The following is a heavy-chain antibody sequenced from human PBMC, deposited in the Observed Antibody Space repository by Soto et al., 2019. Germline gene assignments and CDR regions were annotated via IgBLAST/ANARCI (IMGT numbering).Heavy chain of an antibody. D-gene: IGHD3-3*01. J-gene: IGHJ6*02. CDR3: AREHYDFWSGSFVYYYYGMDV. Sequence: GGSLRLSCAASGFTFSSYGMHWVRQAPGKGLEWVAVIWYDGSNKYYADSVKGRFTISRDNSKNTLYLQMNSLRAEDTAVYYCAREHYDFWSGSFVYYYYGMDVWGQGTTVTVSS. CDR2: IWYDGSNK. V-gene: IGHV3-33*01. CDR1: GFTFSSYG.